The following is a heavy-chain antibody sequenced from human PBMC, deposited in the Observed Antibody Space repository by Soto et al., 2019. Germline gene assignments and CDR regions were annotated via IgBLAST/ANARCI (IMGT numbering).Heavy chain of an antibody. D-gene: IGHD5-18*01. CDR3: ARVDTAIIHDAFDI. V-gene: IGHV2-5*01. CDR2: IYWNEDK. J-gene: IGHJ3*02. CDR1: GFSFTTGGVG. Sequence: QITLKESGPTLLKPTETLTLTCTFSGFSFTTGGVGVGWIRQPPGKALEWLALIYWNEDKLYSPSLKTRLTITNDTSKNQVVLTMANVDPVDTGTYFCARVDTAIIHDAFDIWGQGTLVTVSS.